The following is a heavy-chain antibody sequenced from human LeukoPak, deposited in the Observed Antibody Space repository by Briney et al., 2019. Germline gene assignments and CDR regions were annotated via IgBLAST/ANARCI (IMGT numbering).Heavy chain of an antibody. J-gene: IGHJ4*02. CDR1: GFTFSSYA. Sequence: GGSLRLSCAASGFTFSSYAMSWVRQAPGKGLEWVSAISGSGGSTYYADSVKGRFTISRDNSKNTLYLQMNSLRAEDTAVYYCAKWAYSHVSSSGLYEALGPENDYWGQGTLVTVSS. D-gene: IGHD2-2*01. V-gene: IGHV3-23*01. CDR2: ISGSGGST. CDR3: AKWAYSHVSSSGLYEALGPENDY.